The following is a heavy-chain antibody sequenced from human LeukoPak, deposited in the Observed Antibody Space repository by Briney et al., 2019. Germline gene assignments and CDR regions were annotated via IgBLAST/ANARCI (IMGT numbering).Heavy chain of an antibody. CDR2: MNPNSGNT. Sequence: ASVKVSCKASGYTFTSYDINWVRQATGQGLEWMGWMNPNSGNTGYAQKFQGRVTMTRNTSITTAYMELSSLRSEDTAVYYCARRGRDKPEYVSGSYDRSWGYWGQGTLVTVSS. J-gene: IGHJ4*02. CDR1: GYTFTSYD. CDR3: ARRGRDKPEYVSGSYDRSWGY. V-gene: IGHV1-8*01. D-gene: IGHD3-10*01.